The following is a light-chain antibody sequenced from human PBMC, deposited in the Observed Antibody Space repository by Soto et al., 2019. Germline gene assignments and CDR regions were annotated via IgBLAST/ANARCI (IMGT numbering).Light chain of an antibody. CDR3: KQYHRYST. V-gene: IGKV1-5*01. Sequence: DIQITHSPSSRSASVVDRVTITFLASQSINAWLAWYQQKPGKAPKLLIYDVSTLDSGVPSRFSGSASGTESTLTISYLESDDFATYYCKQYHRYSTFGQGTKVDIK. CDR1: QSINAW. CDR2: DVS. J-gene: IGKJ1*01.